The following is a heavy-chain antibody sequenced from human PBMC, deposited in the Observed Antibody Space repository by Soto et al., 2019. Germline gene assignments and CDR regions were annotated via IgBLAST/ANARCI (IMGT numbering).Heavy chain of an antibody. D-gene: IGHD3-16*01. Sequence: SETLSLTCTVSGDSINTPHYYWAWIRQSPGRGLEWIASIYYSGSTYHNPSLKSRISISVDTSKNQFSLNLTSVTAADTAVYYCARHGLTAYMVYYFDFWGQGTLVTVSS. V-gene: IGHV4-39*01. CDR3: ARHGLTAYMVYYFDF. CDR2: IYYSGST. CDR1: GDSINTPHYY. J-gene: IGHJ4*02.